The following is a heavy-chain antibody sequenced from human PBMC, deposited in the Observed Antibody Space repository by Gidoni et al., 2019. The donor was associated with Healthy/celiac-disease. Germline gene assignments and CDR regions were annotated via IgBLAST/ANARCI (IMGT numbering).Heavy chain of an antibody. CDR2: INHSGST. J-gene: IGHJ4*02. D-gene: IGHD2-21*02. CDR3: ARGLRLFDY. Sequence: QVQLQQWGAGLLKPSATLSLTCAVYGGSFSGYYWRWIRQPAGKGLEWIGEINHSGSTNYNQCVKSRVTISVDTAKNQFSLKRSAVTAADTAVYDCARGLRLFDYWGQGTLVTVSS. V-gene: IGHV4-34*01. CDR1: GGSFSGYY.